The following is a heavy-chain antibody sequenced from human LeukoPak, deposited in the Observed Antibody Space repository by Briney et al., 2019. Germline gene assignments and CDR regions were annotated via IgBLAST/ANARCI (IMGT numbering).Heavy chain of an antibody. V-gene: IGHV4-39*01. CDR2: INYSGTT. CDR3: ARLRGGVQLWGD. CDR1: SGSFSSSSYF. D-gene: IGHD1-1*01. Sequence: SETLSLTCTVSSGSFSSSSYFCGWIRQSPGMGLEWIATINYSGTTYYNPSLKSRVTTSVDTSKNQFSLKLTSVTAADTAVYYCARLRGGVQLWGDWGQGIPVTVSS. J-gene: IGHJ4*02.